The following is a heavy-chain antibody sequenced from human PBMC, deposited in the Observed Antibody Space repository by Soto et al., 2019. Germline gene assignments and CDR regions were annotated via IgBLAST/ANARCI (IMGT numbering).Heavy chain of an antibody. CDR2: ISAYNANT. CDR1: GYTFTRYD. J-gene: IGHJ6*02. CDR3: ARDSDDYYDSSGYYNYYCMDV. V-gene: IGHV1-18*01. D-gene: IGHD3-22*01. Sequence: ASVKVSCKASGYTFTRYDITWVRQAPGQGLEWMGWISAYNANTNYAQRFQGRVTMTTDTSTSTAYMELRSLRSDDTAVYYCARDSDDYYDSSGYYNYYCMDVWGQGTTVTVSS.